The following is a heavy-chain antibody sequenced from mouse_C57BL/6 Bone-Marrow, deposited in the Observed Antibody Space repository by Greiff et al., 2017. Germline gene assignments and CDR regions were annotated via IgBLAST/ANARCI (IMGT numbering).Heavy chain of an antibody. D-gene: IGHD1-1*01. CDR1: GYTFTSYW. Sequence: QVQLQQPGAELVRPGTSVKLSCKASGYTFTSYWLHWVKQRPGQGLEWIGVIDPSDSYTNYNQKFKGKATLTVETSSSTAYMQLSSLTSEDSAVYYCARFITTTPYYFDYWSQGTTLTVSS. CDR3: ARFITTTPYYFDY. V-gene: IGHV1-59*01. J-gene: IGHJ2*01. CDR2: IDPSDSYT.